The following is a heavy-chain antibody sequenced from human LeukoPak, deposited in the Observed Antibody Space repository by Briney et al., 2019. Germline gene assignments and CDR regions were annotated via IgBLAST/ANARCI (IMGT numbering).Heavy chain of an antibody. J-gene: IGHJ5*02. CDR1: GYTLTSYD. D-gene: IGHD3-22*01. CDR2: INPNSGNT. Sequence: ASVKVSCKASGYTLTSYDINWVRQATGQGLEWMGWINPNSGNTGYAQKFQGRVTMTRDTSISTAYMELSSLRSEDTAVYYCARMSYYDSSGDNWFDPWGQGTLVTVSS. CDR3: ARMSYYDSSGDNWFDP. V-gene: IGHV1-8*01.